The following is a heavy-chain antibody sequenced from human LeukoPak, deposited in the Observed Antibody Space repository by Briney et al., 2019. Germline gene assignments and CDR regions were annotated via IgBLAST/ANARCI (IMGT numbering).Heavy chain of an antibody. Sequence: ASETLSLTCTVSGGSISSGDYYWSWIRQPPGKGLEWIGYIYYSGSTYYNPSLKSRVTISVDTSKNQFSLKLSSVTAADTAVYYCARVRDYVKGIDYWGQGTLVTVSS. V-gene: IGHV4-30-4*01. J-gene: IGHJ4*02. CDR1: GGSISSGDYY. CDR2: IYYSGST. CDR3: ARVRDYVKGIDY. D-gene: IGHD3-16*01.